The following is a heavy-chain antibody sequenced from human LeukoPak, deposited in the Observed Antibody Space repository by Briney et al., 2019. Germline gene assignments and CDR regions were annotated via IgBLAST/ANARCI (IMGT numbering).Heavy chain of an antibody. CDR1: GFTFSSYW. CDR2: IKQDGSET. Sequence: GGSLRLSCAASGFTFSSYWMSWVRQAPGKGLEWVANIKQDGSETYYVDSVKGRFIISRDNAKNSLYLQMNSLRAEDTAVYYCVRDIAPDGMVWFDAWGQGTLVTVSS. V-gene: IGHV3-7*01. CDR3: VRDIAPDGMVWFDA. D-gene: IGHD6-13*01. J-gene: IGHJ5*02.